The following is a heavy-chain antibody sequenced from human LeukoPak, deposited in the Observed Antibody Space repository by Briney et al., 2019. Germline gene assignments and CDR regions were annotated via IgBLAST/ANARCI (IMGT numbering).Heavy chain of an antibody. J-gene: IGHJ4*02. CDR2: GYYSGST. Sequence: SETLSLTCTVSGGSINSSSYYWGWIRQPPGKGLEWIGSGYYSGSTYYNPSLKSRVTISVDMSKNRFSLKLSSVTAADTAVYYCARLVRYWGQGTLVTVSS. CDR3: ARLVRY. V-gene: IGHV4-39*01. CDR1: GGSINSSSYY.